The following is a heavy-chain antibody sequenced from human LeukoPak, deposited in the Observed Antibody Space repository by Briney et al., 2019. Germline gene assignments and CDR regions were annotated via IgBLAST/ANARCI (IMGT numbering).Heavy chain of an antibody. Sequence: PGGSLRLSCVVSGFTFRSYSMNWARQAPGKGLEWVSYISGSSNTIYYADSVKGRFAISRDNAKNSLYLQMSSLRDEDTAVYYCAREGGLDVWGQGATVTVSS. CDR3: AREGGLDV. CDR1: GFTFRSYS. J-gene: IGHJ6*02. V-gene: IGHV3-48*02. CDR2: ISGSSNTI.